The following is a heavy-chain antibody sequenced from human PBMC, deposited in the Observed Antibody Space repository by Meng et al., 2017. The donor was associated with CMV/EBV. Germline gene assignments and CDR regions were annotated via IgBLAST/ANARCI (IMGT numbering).Heavy chain of an antibody. Sequence: SVKVSCKASGGTFSSYAISWVRQAPGQGLEWMGGIIPIFGTANYAQKFQGRVTITTDESTSTAYMELSSLRSEDTAVYYCARSGPQYSYSNRPGYYYYYGMDVWGQGTTVTISS. CDR2: IIPIFGTA. CDR3: ARSGPQYSYSNRPGYYYYYGMDV. J-gene: IGHJ6*02. V-gene: IGHV1-69*05. D-gene: IGHD4-11*01. CDR1: GGTFSSYA.